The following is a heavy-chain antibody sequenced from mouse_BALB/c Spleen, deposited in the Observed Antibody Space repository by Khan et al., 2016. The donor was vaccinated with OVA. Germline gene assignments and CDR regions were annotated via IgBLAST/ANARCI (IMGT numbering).Heavy chain of an antibody. D-gene: IGHD1-1*01. CDR3: ARRFDYGHLYFDG. V-gene: IGHV3-2*02. CDR2: ISYSGST. J-gene: IGHJ1*01. CDR1: GYSITSDYA. Sequence: EVQLQESGPGLVKPSQSLSLTCTVTGYSITSDYAWNWIRQLPGNKLEWMAYISYSGSTGYNPSLKSRVSITRDTSKNQFFLQLNSVTTEDTATYYCARRFDYGHLYFDGWGAGTPVTVSS.